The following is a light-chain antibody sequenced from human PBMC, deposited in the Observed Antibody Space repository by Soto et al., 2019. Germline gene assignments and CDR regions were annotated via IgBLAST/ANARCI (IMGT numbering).Light chain of an antibody. CDR2: DVS. CDR3: SSYTSSSSVV. Sequence: QSALTQPASVSGSPGQSITISCIGTSSDVGGYNYVSWYQQHPGKAPKLMIYDVSNRPSGVSNRFSGSKSGNTASLTISGLQAEDEADYYCSSYTSSSSVVFGTGTKLTVL. CDR1: SSDVGGYNY. J-gene: IGLJ1*01. V-gene: IGLV2-14*01.